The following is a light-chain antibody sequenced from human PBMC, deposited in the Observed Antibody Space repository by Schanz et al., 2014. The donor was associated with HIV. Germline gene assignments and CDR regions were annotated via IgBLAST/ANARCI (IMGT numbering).Light chain of an antibody. J-gene: IGKJ4*01. CDR2: AAS. V-gene: IGKV3D-20*02. CDR3: QHYSDWPN. CDR1: QTVSSSS. Sequence: EIVLTQSPDTLSLSPGERATLSCRASQTVSSSSLAWYQQKPGQSPRLLIYAASTRATGIPDRFSGSGSGREFTLTISSLQSEDFAVYYCQHYSDWPNFGGGTKVEIK.